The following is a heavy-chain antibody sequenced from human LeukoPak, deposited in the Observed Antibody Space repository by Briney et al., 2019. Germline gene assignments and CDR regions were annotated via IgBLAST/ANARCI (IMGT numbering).Heavy chain of an antibody. J-gene: IGHJ4*02. CDR3: ARRGYSLRTPEYYFDY. V-gene: IGHV4-39*01. CDR2: IYYSGST. CDR1: GGSISSSSYY. Sequence: PSETLSLTCTVSGGSISSSSYYWGWIRQPPGKGLEGIGSIYYSGSTYYNPSLKSRVTISVDTSKNQFSLKLSSVTAADTAVYYCARRGYSLRTPEYYFDYWGQGTLVTVSS. D-gene: IGHD5-12*01.